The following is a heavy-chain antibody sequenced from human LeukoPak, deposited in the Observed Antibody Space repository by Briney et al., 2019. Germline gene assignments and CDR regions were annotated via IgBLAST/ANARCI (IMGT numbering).Heavy chain of an antibody. CDR3: AKYCSGGSCFNY. CDR2: IYYSGST. CDR1: GGSISSSSYY. Sequence: SETLSLPCTVSGGSISSSSYYWGWIRQPPGKGLEWIGSIYYSGSTYYNPSLKSRVTISVDTSKNQFSLKLSSVTAADTAVYYCAKYCSGGSCFNYWGQGTLVTVSS. V-gene: IGHV4-39*01. J-gene: IGHJ4*02. D-gene: IGHD2-15*01.